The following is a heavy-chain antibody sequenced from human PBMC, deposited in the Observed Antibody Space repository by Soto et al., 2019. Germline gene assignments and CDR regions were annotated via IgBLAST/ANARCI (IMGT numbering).Heavy chain of an antibody. CDR3: ARGAATVTPGWFDP. CDR2: TFSRGGA. CDR1: GDSIGNSH. Sequence: PSETLSFTCTVSGDSIGNSHWSWIRQPPGKGLEWIGLTFSRGGATYNPSLKSRVTISVDTSKNQWSLKLTSVTAADTAVYYCARGAATVTPGWFDPWGQGTLVT. J-gene: IGHJ5*02. D-gene: IGHD4-17*01. V-gene: IGHV4-59*01.